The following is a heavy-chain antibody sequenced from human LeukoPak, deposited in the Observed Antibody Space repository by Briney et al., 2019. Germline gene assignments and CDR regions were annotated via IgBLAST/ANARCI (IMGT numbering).Heavy chain of an antibody. D-gene: IGHD4/OR15-4a*01. CDR3: TTFDYAAFLI. J-gene: IGHJ3*02. CDR2: IKSKTDGGTR. CDR1: GFTSSNAW. V-gene: IGHV3-15*01. Sequence: PGGSLRLSCAVSGFTSSNAWMSWVRQAPGKGQEWVGRIKSKTDGGTRDYAAPVKGRFTISRDDSKNTLYLQMNSLKTEDTAVYYCTTFDYAAFLIWGQGTMVTVSS.